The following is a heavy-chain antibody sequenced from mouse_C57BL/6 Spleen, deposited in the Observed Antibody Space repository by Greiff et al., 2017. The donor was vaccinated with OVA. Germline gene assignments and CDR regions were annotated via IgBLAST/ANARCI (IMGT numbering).Heavy chain of an antibody. D-gene: IGHD2-1*01. V-gene: IGHV1-26*01. Sequence: EVQLQQSGPELVKPGASVKISCKASGYTFTDYYMNWVKQSHGKSLEWIGDINPNNGGTSYNQKFKGKATLTVDKSSSTAYMELRSLTSEDSAVYYCARSEGYYADYWGQGTTLTVSS. J-gene: IGHJ2*01. CDR2: INPNNGGT. CDR3: ARSEGYYADY. CDR1: GYTFTDYY.